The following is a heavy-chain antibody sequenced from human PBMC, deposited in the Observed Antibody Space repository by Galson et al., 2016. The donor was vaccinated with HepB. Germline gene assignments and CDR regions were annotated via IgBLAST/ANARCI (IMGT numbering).Heavy chain of an antibody. J-gene: IGHJ4*02. V-gene: IGHV3-74*03. CDR1: GFTFRNHQ. Sequence: SLRLSCAVSGFTFRNHQMNWVRQVPGKGLVWVSRINSDGSSTTYADSVKGRCTVSRDNAKNTMYLQMNSLRAEDTAVYYCARDRAQGHVAHWGQGTL. CDR2: INSDGSST. CDR3: ARDRAQGHVAH. D-gene: IGHD2-21*01.